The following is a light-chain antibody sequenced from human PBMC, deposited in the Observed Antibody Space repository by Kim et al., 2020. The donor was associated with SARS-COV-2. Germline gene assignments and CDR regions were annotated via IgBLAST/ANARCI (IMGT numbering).Light chain of an antibody. CDR2: QDS. V-gene: IGLV3-1*01. CDR1: KLGDKY. J-gene: IGLJ3*02. Sequence: SYELTQPPSVSVSPGQTASITCSGDKLGDKYACWYQQKPGQSPVLVIYQDSKRPSGIPERFSGSNSGNTATLTISGTQAMDEADYDCQAWDSSVWVFGGGTKLTVL. CDR3: QAWDSSVWV.